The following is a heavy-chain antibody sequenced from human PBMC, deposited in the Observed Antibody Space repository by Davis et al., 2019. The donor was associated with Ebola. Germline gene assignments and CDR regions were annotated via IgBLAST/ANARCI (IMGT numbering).Heavy chain of an antibody. CDR2: IRSKANSYAT. CDR1: GFTFSGSA. CDR3: TSTVPDY. Sequence: GESPKISCAASGFTFSGSAMHWVRQASGKGLEWVGRIRSKANSYATAYAASVKGRFTISRDDSKNTAYLQMNSLKTEDTAVYYCTSTVPDYWGQGTLVTVSS. V-gene: IGHV3-73*01. D-gene: IGHD4-17*01. J-gene: IGHJ4*02.